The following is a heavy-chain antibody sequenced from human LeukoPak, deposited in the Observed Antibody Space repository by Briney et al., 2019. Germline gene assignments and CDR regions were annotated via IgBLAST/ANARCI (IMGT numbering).Heavy chain of an antibody. CDR2: IYYSGST. J-gene: IGHJ4*02. V-gene: IGHV4-59*01. Sequence: SETLSLTCTVSGGSISSSYWSWIRQPPGKGLEWIGNIYYSGSTNYNPSLKSRVTISLDTSKNQFSLKLSSVTAADTAVYYCAGGWGYFDYWGQGTLVTVSS. CDR1: GGSISSSY. D-gene: IGHD3-16*01. CDR3: AGGWGYFDY.